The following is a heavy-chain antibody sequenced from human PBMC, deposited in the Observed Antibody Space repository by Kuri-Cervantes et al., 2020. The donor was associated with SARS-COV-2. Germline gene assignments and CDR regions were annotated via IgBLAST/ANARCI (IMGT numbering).Heavy chain of an antibody. V-gene: IGHV3-30*02. CDR1: GFTFSSYG. D-gene: IGHD1-26*01. J-gene: IGHJ6*03. CDR3: AKALEGGATSLYYYYYYMDV. CDR2: IRYDGSNK. Sequence: GGSLRLSCAASGFTFSSYGMHWVRQAPGKGLEWVAFIRYDGSNKYYADSVKGRFTISRDNPKNTLYLQMNSLRADDTAVYYCAKALEGGATSLYYYYYYMDVWGKGTTVTVSS.